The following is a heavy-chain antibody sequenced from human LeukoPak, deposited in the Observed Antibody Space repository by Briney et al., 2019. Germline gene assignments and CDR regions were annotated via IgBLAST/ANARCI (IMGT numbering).Heavy chain of an antibody. CDR3: ARTLHDFWSGYASYFDY. D-gene: IGHD3-3*01. CDR1: GFTFSSYW. J-gene: IGHJ4*02. Sequence: GGSLRLSCAASGFTFSSYWMSWVRQAPGKGLEWVANIKQDGSEKYYVDSVKGRFTISRDNAKNSLYLQMNSLRAEDTAVYYCARTLHDFWSGYASYFDYWGQGTLVTVSS. CDR2: IKQDGSEK. V-gene: IGHV3-7*01.